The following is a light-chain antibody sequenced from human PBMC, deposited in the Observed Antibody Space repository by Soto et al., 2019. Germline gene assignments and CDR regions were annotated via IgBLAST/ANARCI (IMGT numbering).Light chain of an antibody. CDR3: QQRRDSIT. Sequence: EIVLTQSPVTLSLSPGERATISCRASQSFGTYLGWLQQKPGQAPTLLIYDASKRATGVPGRFSGSGSGTDFILTISILEPEDFAIYYCQQRRDSITFGQGTRLEI. V-gene: IGKV3-11*01. CDR2: DAS. J-gene: IGKJ5*01. CDR1: QSFGTY.